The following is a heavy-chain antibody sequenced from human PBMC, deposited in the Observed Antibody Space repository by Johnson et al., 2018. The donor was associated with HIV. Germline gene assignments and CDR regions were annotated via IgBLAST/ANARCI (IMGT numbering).Heavy chain of an antibody. Sequence: VQLVESGGGLVQPGGSLRLSCVASGITFSNYWMSWVRQAPGKGLEWLSRISGRGDNIYSADSVKGRFSISRDNSKNMLYLQMDSLRVEDTAVYFCFQDGCWSSANCLTGAFDVWGRGTTVTVSS. CDR1: GITFSNYW. J-gene: IGHJ3*01. CDR3: FQDGCWSSANCLTGAFDV. V-gene: IGHV3-23*04. D-gene: IGHD2-2*01. CDR2: ISGRGDNI.